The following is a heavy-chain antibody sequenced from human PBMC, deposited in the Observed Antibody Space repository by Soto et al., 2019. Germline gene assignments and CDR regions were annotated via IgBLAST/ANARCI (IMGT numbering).Heavy chain of an antibody. CDR2: INPHSGGT. D-gene: IGHD2-21*02. CDR3: ARGRARDYCRAVVVTATLGY. Sequence: GASVKVSCKASGYTFTGYDMNWVRQAPGQGLEWMGWINPHSGGTNYAQKFQGRVTMTRDTSISTAYMELSRLRSDDTAVYYCARGRARDYCRAVVVTATLGYWGQGTLVTVSS. V-gene: IGHV1-2*02. J-gene: IGHJ4*02. CDR1: GYTFTGYD.